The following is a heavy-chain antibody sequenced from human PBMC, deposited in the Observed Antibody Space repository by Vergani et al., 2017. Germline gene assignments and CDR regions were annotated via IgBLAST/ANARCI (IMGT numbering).Heavy chain of an antibody. J-gene: IGHJ6*03. Sequence: QVQLQESGPGLVKPSETLSLTCTVSGGSVSSGSYYWSWIRQPGGKGLEWIGYIYYSGSTNYNPSLKSRVTISVDTSKNQCSLKLSSVTAADTAVYYCASSATLDYYYYYMDVWGKGTTVTVSS. CDR1: GGSVSSGSYY. V-gene: IGHV4-61*10. CDR2: IYYSGST. CDR3: ASSATLDYYYYYMDV.